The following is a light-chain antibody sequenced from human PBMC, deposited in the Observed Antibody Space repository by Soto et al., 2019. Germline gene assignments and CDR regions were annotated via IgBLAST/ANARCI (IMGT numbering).Light chain of an antibody. V-gene: IGKV3-20*01. J-gene: IGKJ1*01. CDR1: QSVSSSY. CDR3: QQYGSSPPT. Sequence: ESVLTQSPGTLSLSPGERATLSCRASQSVSSSYLAWYHQKPGQAPRLLIYVASNRATGIPDRFSDSGSGTDFTLTISRLEPEDFAVYYCQQYGSSPPTFGQGTKVEIK. CDR2: VAS.